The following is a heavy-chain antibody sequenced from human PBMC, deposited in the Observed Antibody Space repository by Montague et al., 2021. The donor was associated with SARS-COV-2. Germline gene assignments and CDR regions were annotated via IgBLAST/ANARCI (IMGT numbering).Heavy chain of an antibody. D-gene: IGHD1-1*01. V-gene: IGHV6-1*01. Sequence: CAISGDSVSSNSATWNWVRQSPSRGLEWLGRTCYRSKWYNDYAVXVRGRVTINPDTSKNQFSLQLNSVTPEDTAIYYCTSGREGNYNVIDVWGQGTTVTVSS. CDR2: TCYRSKWYN. J-gene: IGHJ6*02. CDR3: TSGREGNYNVIDV. CDR1: GDSVSSNSAT.